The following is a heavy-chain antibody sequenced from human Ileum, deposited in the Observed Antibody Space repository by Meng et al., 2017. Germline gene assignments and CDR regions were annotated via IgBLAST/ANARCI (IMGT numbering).Heavy chain of an antibody. J-gene: IGHJ4*02. V-gene: IGHV1-46*01. CDR2: SNPSGGGT. Sequence: ASVKVSCKASGYTLSNYYLHWVRQAPGQGLEWMGVSNPSGGGTNYAQKVQGRVTMTRDTSTSTVNMELSSLKSEDTAVYYCVREFTGGYFDYWGQGTLVTVSS. CDR1: GYTLSNYY. CDR3: VREFTGGYFDY. D-gene: IGHD3-10*01.